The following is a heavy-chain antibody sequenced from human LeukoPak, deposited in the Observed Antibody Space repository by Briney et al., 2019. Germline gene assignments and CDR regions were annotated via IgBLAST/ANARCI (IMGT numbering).Heavy chain of an antibody. J-gene: IGHJ4*02. Sequence: ASVKVSCKVSRYTLTELSMHWVRQAPGKGLEWMGGFDPEDGETIYAQKFQGRVTMTEDTSTDTAYMELSSLRSEDTAVYYCARGVGIAVTGGYYFDYWGQGTLVTVSS. V-gene: IGHV1-24*01. CDR2: FDPEDGET. CDR1: RYTLTELS. D-gene: IGHD6-19*01. CDR3: ARGVGIAVTGGYYFDY.